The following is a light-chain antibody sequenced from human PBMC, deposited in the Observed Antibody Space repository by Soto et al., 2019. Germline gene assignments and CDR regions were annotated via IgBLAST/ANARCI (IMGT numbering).Light chain of an antibody. CDR1: PGTSSY. J-gene: IGKJ1*01. V-gene: IGKV1-8*01. CDR2: AAS. CDR3: QQYNSYSWT. Sequence: AIRMTQSPSSLSASTGDRVTITCRASPGTSSYLAWYQQKPGKAPKLLIYAASTLQSGVPSRFSGSGSGTDFTLTISSLQPDDFATYYCQQYNSYSWTFGQGTKVDIK.